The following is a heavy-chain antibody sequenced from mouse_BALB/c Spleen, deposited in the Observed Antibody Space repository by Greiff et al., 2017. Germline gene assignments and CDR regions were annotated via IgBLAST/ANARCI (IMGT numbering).Heavy chain of an antibody. CDR2: ISYSGST. CDR1: GYSITSDYA. V-gene: IGHV3-2*02. Sequence: VQLQQSGPGLVKPSQSLSLTCTVTGYSITSDYAWNWIRQFPGNKLEWMGYISYSGSTSYNPSLKSRISITRDTSKNQFFLQLNSVTTEDTATYYCARSFYDPPWFAYWGQGTLVTVSA. D-gene: IGHD2-3*01. J-gene: IGHJ3*01. CDR3: ARSFYDPPWFAY.